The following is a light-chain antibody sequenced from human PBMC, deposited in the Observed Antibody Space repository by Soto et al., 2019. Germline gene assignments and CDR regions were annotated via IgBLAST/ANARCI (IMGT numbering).Light chain of an antibody. V-gene: IGLV1-40*01. CDR1: SSNIGAGYD. J-gene: IGLJ2*01. Sequence: QSVLTQPPSVSGAPGQRVTISCTGSSSNIGAGYDVHWYQQRPGTAPKLLIYGNSNRPSGVPDRFSGSKSGTSASLASTGLQAEDEADYYCQSYDSSLSAVVFGGGTKLTVL. CDR3: QSYDSSLSAVV. CDR2: GNS.